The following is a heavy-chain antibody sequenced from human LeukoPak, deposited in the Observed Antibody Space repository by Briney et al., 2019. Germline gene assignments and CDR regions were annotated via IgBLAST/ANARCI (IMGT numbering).Heavy chain of an antibody. Sequence: GASVTVSCTASGYTFTSYGISWVRQAPGQGLEWMGWISTYNGHTNYARKVQGRVTMTTDTSTSTAYMELRSLRSDDTAVYYCAREGGRYCSGGSCYSSNGWYGGLNYWGQGTLVTVSS. D-gene: IGHD2-15*01. CDR1: GYTFTSYG. CDR3: AREGGRYCSGGSCYSSNGWYGGLNY. CDR2: ISTYNGHT. V-gene: IGHV1-18*01. J-gene: IGHJ4*02.